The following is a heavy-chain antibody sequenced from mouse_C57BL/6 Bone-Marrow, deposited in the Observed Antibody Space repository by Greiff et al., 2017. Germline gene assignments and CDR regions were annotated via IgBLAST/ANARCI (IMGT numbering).Heavy chain of an antibody. CDR3: TTQVYAMDY. Sequence: EVQLQESGAELVRPGASVKLSCTASGFNIKDDYMHWVKQRPEQGLEWIGWIDPENGDTEYASKFQGKATITADTSSNTAYLQLSSLTSEDTAVYYCTTQVYAMDYWGQGTSVTVSS. CDR1: GFNIKDDY. V-gene: IGHV14-4*01. J-gene: IGHJ4*01. CDR2: IDPENGDT.